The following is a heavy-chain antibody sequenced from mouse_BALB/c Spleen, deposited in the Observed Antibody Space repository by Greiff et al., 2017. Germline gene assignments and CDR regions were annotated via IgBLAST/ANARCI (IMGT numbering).Heavy chain of an antibody. CDR3: ARQGSYEIYFDY. V-gene: IGHV5-12-2*01. CDR2: ISNGGGST. Sequence: EVQGVESGGGLVQPGGSLKLSCAASGFTFSSYTMSWVRQTPEKRLEWVAYISNGGGSTYYPDTVKGRFTISRDNAKNTLYLQISSLKSEDTAMYYCARQGSYEIYFDYWGQGTTLTVSS. CDR1: GFTFSSYT. D-gene: IGHD1-1*01. J-gene: IGHJ2*01.